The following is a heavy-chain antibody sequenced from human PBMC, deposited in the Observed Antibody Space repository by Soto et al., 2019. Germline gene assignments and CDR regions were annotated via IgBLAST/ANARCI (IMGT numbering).Heavy chain of an antibody. V-gene: IGHV3-23*01. CDR2: ISGNGGRT. CDR3: ARDLGEQSLGYFDY. Sequence: EVQLLESGGGLVQPGGSLRLSCAASGFTFSSYAMSWVRQAPGKGLEWVSGISGNGGRTYYADSVKGRFTISRDNSKNTLYLQMNSLRAEDTAVYYCARDLGEQSLGYFDYWGQGTLVTVSS. D-gene: IGHD3-16*01. J-gene: IGHJ4*02. CDR1: GFTFSSYA.